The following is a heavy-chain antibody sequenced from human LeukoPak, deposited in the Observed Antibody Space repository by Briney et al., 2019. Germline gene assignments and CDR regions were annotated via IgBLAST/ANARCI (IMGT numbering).Heavy chain of an antibody. V-gene: IGHV4-34*01. D-gene: IGHD3-10*01. CDR2: INHSGST. CDR1: GGSFSGYY. Sequence: PSETLCLTCAVYGGSFSGYYWSWIRQPPGKGLEWIGEINHSGSTNYNPSLKSRLTISIDTSKNQFSLKLMSVTAADTAVYYCARDSGTTGEVKFDPWGQGTLVTVSS. J-gene: IGHJ5*02. CDR3: ARDSGTTGEVKFDP.